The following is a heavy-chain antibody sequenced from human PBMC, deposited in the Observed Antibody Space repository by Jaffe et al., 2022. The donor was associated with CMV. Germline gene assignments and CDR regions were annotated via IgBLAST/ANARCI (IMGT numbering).Heavy chain of an antibody. J-gene: IGHJ4*02. Sequence: QVQLVESGGGVVQPGRSLRLSCAASGFTFSNYGMHWVRQAPGKGLEWVAVITYDGSLKDYADSVKGRFTISRDNSENMLYLQMNSLRAEDTALYYCAKELMEYRSSSDDHWGQGTLVTVSS. CDR2: ITYDGSLK. D-gene: IGHD6-6*01. CDR3: AKELMEYRSSSDDH. V-gene: IGHV3-30*18. CDR1: GFTFSNYG.